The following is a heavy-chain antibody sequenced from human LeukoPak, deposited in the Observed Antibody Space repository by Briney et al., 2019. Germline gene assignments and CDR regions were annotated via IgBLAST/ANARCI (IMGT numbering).Heavy chain of an antibody. J-gene: IGHJ2*01. D-gene: IGHD5-24*01. V-gene: IGHV4-59*01. CDR3: ARVERWLQFARYLDI. CDR1: GGSMSNYY. CDR2: IYYSGST. Sequence: SETLSFTCNVSGGSMSNYYWSWIRQPPGKGLEWIGYIYYSGSTGYNPSLESRVTISVDTSKNQFSLKLNFVTAADTAVYYCARVERWLQFARYLDIWGRGTLVTVSS.